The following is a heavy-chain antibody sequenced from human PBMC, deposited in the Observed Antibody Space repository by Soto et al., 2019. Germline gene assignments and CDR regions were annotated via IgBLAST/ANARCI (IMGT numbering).Heavy chain of an antibody. CDR1: GFSLSTVGVG. CDR2: IYWNGDK. V-gene: IGHV2-5*01. J-gene: IGHJ5*02. D-gene: IGHD6-6*01. CDR3: AHKGQLVGDWFAP. Sequence: QITLKESGPTLVKPTQTLTLTCTFSGFSLSTVGVGVGWIRQPPGKALQWLALIYWNGDKYYSPSLTNRLTITKDHSKNQVVLTMTDMDPVDAGTFFCAHKGQLVGDWFAPWGQGTLVTVSS.